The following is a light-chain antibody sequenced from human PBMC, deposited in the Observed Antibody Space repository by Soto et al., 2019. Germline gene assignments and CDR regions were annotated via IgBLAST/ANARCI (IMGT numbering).Light chain of an antibody. J-gene: IGKJ4*01. V-gene: IGKV1-27*01. CDR2: AAS. CDR1: QGISNF. Sequence: DIQMTQSPSSLSASVGDRVTITCRASQGISNFLAWYQQKPGKVPKLLISAASTLQSGVPSRFSGSGSGTXXXXXXXXXXXXXXXTYYCQKYNSAPLTFGGGTKVEIK. CDR3: QKYNSAPLT.